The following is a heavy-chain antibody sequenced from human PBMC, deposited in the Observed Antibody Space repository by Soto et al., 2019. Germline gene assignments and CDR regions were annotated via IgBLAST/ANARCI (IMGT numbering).Heavy chain of an antibody. J-gene: IGHJ5*02. Sequence: SETLSLTCTVSGGSISSSSYYWGWIRQPPGKGLEWIGSIYYSGSTYYNPSLKSRVTISVDTSKNQFSLKLSSVTAADTAVYYCARHNVHVVATFDPWGQGTLVTVSS. CDR2: IYYSGST. CDR1: GGSISSSSYY. D-gene: IGHD2-21*01. V-gene: IGHV4-39*01. CDR3: ARHNVHVVATFDP.